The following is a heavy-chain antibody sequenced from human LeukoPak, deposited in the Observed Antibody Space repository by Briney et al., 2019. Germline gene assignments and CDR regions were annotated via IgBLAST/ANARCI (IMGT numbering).Heavy chain of an antibody. J-gene: IGHJ5*02. CDR1: SDSINFDY. D-gene: IGHD3-22*01. Sequence: SDTLSLTCSLSSDSINFDYWSWIPQPPEKGLEWVGCLYNNGSTIYSHSLKSRVTISVDTSKNQFSLKLNSMTTADTAVYYCARGRAYTYYRGLDPWGQGILVTVSS. CDR3: ARGRAYTYYRGLDP. V-gene: IGHV4-59*07. CDR2: LYNNGST.